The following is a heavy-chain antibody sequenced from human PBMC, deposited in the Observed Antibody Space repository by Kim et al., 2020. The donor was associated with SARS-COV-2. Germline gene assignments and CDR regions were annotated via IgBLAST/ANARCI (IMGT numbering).Heavy chain of an antibody. J-gene: IGHJ3*02. CDR3: ARDYTTRDSSAWYDAFDI. V-gene: IGHV3-11*06. D-gene: IGHD6-13*01. Sequence: VKGRLTISRDNAKNSLYRQMNSLRAEDTAVYFCARDYTTRDSSAWYDAFDIWGQGTMVTVSS.